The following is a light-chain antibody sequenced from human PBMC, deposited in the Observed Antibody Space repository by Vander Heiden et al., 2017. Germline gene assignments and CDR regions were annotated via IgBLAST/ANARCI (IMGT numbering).Light chain of an antibody. Sequence: IVMPQSPLSLPVTPAVPASISCSSSQSLLHSNGYNYLDWYLQKPGQSPQLLIYLGSNRASGVPDRFSGSGSGTDFTLKISRVEAEDVGVYYCMQALQTPVTFGPGTKVDIK. CDR2: LGS. V-gene: IGKV2-28*01. CDR1: QSLLHSNGYNY. J-gene: IGKJ3*01. CDR3: MQALQTPVT.